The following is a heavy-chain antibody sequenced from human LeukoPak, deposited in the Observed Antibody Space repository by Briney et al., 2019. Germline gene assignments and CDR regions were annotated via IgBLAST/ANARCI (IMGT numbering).Heavy chain of an antibody. D-gene: IGHD1-26*01. Sequence: PGGSLRLSCAASGFTFSSYEMNWVRQAPGKGLEWVSYISSSGSTIYYADSVKGRFTISRDNSKNTLYLQMNSLRAEDTAVYYCAKRMGATVSPYYYYYMDVWGKGTTVTISS. V-gene: IGHV3-48*03. CDR3: AKRMGATVSPYYYYYMDV. CDR1: GFTFSSYE. CDR2: ISSSGSTI. J-gene: IGHJ6*03.